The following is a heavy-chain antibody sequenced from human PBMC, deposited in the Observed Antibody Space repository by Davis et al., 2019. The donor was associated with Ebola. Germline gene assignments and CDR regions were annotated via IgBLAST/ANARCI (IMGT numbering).Heavy chain of an antibody. CDR1: GASISDFD. CDR2: MYYSGST. J-gene: IGHJ6*03. V-gene: IGHV4-59*08. CDR3: ARRMDRGVGYMDV. Sequence: PGGSLRLFCSVSGASISDFDWGWIRQPPGTGLEWIGYMYYSGSTNYKPSLKSRVSMSVDTSNNQFSLKLSSVTAADTAVYYCARRMDRGVGYMDVWGKGTTVTVSS. D-gene: IGHD3-10*01.